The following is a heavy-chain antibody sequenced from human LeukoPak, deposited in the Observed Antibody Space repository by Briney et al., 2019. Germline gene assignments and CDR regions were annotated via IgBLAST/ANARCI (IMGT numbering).Heavy chain of an antibody. CDR3: ARGTGYYDSSGYYFPGTFDY. CDR2: IKQDGSEK. J-gene: IGHJ4*02. V-gene: IGHV3-7*04. D-gene: IGHD3-22*01. CDR1: GFAFSSYW. Sequence: GGSLRLSCAASGFAFSSYWMSWVRQAPGKGLEWVANIKQDGSEKYYVDSVKGRFTISRDNAKNSLYLQMNSLRAEDTAVYYCARGTGYYDSSGYYFPGTFDYWGQGTLVTVSS.